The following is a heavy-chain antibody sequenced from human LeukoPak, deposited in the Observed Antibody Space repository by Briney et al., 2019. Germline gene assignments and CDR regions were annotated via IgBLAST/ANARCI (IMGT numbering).Heavy chain of an antibody. V-gene: IGHV4-38-2*02. CDR2: IYHSGST. CDR3: ASDPARNYMDV. CDR1: GYSISSGYY. Sequence: SETLSLTCTVSGYSISSGYYWGWIRQPPGKGLEWIGSIYHSGSTYYNPSLKSRVTISVDTSKNQFSLKLSSVTAADTAVYYCASDPARNYMDVWGKGTTVTVSS. J-gene: IGHJ6*03.